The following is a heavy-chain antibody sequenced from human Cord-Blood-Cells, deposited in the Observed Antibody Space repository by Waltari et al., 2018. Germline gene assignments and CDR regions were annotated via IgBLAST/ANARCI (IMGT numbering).Heavy chain of an antibody. CDR2: IWYDGSNK. V-gene: IGHV3-33*01. Sequence: QVQLVESGGGVVQPGRSLRLSCAASGFTFSSYGMHWVRQAPGKGLEWVAVIWYDGSNKYCADSVKGRFTISRDNSKNTLYLQMNSLRAEDTAVYYCARDPRLGSYYYYYYGMDVWGQGTTVTVSS. D-gene: IGHD1-26*01. CDR1: GFTFSSYG. J-gene: IGHJ6*02. CDR3: ARDPRLGSYYYYYYGMDV.